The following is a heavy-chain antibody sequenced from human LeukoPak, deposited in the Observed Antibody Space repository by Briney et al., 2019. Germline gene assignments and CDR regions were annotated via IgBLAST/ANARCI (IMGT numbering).Heavy chain of an antibody. J-gene: IGHJ3*02. D-gene: IGHD3-22*01. Sequence: GGSLRLSCAASGFTVSSNYMSWVRQAPGKGLEWVSVIYSGGSTYYADSVKGRFTISRDNSKNTLYLQMNGLRAEDTAVYYCAREGARHYYDSSGYLDAFDIWGQGIMVTVSS. CDR2: IYSGGST. CDR3: AREGARHYYDSSGYLDAFDI. V-gene: IGHV3-66*01. CDR1: GFTVSSNY.